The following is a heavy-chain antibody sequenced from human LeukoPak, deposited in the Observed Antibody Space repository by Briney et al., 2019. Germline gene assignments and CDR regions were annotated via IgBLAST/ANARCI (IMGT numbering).Heavy chain of an antibody. V-gene: IGHV5-51*01. CDR1: GYTFAKYW. CDR3: ARGGVLRYFDWLLSY. J-gene: IGHJ4*02. CDR2: IYPGDSDT. D-gene: IGHD3-9*01. Sequence: GESLKISCQASGYTFAKYWIGWVRQMPGKGLEWMGIIYPGDSDTRYSPSFQGQVTISADKSISTAYLQWSSLKASDTAMYYCARGGVLRYFDWLLSYWGQGTLVTVSS.